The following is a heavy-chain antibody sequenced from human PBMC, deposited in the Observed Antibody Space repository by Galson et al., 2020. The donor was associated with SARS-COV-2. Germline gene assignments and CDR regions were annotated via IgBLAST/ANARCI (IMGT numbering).Heavy chain of an antibody. D-gene: IGHD3-3*01. J-gene: IGHJ4*02. V-gene: IGHV4-31*03. CDR2: IYYSGST. CDR1: GGSISSGGYY. CDR3: AREVRFLEWLYFDY. Sequence: SETLSLTCTVSGGSISSGGYYWSWIRQHPGKGLEWIGYIYYSGSTYYNPSLKSRVTISVDTSKNQFSLKLSSVTAADTAVYYCAREVRFLEWLYFDYWGQGTLVTVSS.